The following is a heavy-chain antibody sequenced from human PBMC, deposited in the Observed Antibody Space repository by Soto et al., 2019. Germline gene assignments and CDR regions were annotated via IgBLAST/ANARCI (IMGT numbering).Heavy chain of an antibody. CDR1: GRSISSSGYY. Sequence: TLSLTCTVSGRSISSSGYYWGWIRQPPGKGLQWIGNIYSSGNTYYNPSLRSRVAISVDPSKNQFSLRLSSVTAADTAVYFCASPREGYYYDTWGQGTLVTVSS. V-gene: IGHV4-39*01. J-gene: IGHJ4*02. CDR2: IYSSGNT. D-gene: IGHD3-22*01. CDR3: ASPREGYYYDT.